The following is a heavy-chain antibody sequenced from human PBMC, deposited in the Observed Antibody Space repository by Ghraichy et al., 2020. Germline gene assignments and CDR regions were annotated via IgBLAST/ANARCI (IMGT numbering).Heavy chain of an antibody. CDR1: GFTVSSNY. J-gene: IGHJ6*02. CDR2: IYSGGST. CDR3: ARDVWRTYYYYGMDV. Sequence: GVLRLSCAASGFTVSSNYMSWVRQAPGKGLEWVSVIYSGGSTYYADSVKGRFTISRDNSKNTLYLQMNSLRAEDTVVYYCARDVWRTYYYYGMDVWGQGTTVTVSS. V-gene: IGHV3-53*01. D-gene: IGHD3-3*01.